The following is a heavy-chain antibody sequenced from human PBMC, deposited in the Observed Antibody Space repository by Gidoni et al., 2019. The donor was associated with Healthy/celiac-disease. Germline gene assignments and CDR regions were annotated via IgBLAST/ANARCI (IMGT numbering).Heavy chain of an antibody. Sequence: QVQLQESGPGLETPSATLSLPCTVSGGSISSYSWSWILQPPGKGLEWIGCVYYSGSTNYNPSLKSRVTISVDTSKNQFSLKLSSVTAADTAVYYCARDVGSGWPYYFDYWGQGTLVTVSS. D-gene: IGHD6-19*01. CDR1: GGSISSYS. CDR3: ARDVGSGWPYYFDY. CDR2: VYYSGST. V-gene: IGHV4-59*01. J-gene: IGHJ4*02.